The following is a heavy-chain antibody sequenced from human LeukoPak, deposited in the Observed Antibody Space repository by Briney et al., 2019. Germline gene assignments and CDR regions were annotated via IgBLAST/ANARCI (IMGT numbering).Heavy chain of an antibody. D-gene: IGHD3-10*01. CDR2: INPNSGGT. CDR3: ARDQGGRDYGSGSQYYYYYYLDV. Sequence: EASVKVSCKASGYTFTGHYMHWVRQAPGQGLEWMGWINPNSGGTNYAQKFQGRVTMTRDTSISTAYMELSSLRSEDTAVYYCARDQGGRDYGSGSQYYYYYYLDVWGKGTTVTISS. J-gene: IGHJ6*03. CDR1: GYTFTGHY. V-gene: IGHV1-2*02.